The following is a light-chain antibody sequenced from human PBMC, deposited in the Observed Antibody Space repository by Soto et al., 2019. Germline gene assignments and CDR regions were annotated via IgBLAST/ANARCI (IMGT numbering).Light chain of an antibody. CDR3: SSYTSSSTLYV. CDR1: SSDVGGYNY. V-gene: IGLV2-14*01. Sequence: QSALTQPASVSGSPGQSITISCTGTSSDVGGYNYVSWYQQHPGKAPQLMIYDVSNRPSGGSNRFSGSKSGNTASLTISGLQAEDEADYYCSSYTSSSTLYVFGTGTKLTVL. CDR2: DVS. J-gene: IGLJ1*01.